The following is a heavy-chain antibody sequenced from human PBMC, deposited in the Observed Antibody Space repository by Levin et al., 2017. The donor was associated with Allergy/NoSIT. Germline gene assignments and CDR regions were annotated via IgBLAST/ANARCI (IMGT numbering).Heavy chain of an antibody. CDR1: GSIFSSYE. CDR3: ASYVDKVVVPNH. V-gene: IGHV3-48*03. CDR2: ISSSGSTK. J-gene: IGHJ5*02. D-gene: IGHD2-2*01. Sequence: GESLKISCAASGSIFSSYEMNWVRQAPGKGLEWVSYISSSGSTKYYADSVKGRFSISRDNAKNSLYLQMNSLRAEDTAVYYCASYVDKVVVPNHWGQGTLVTVSS.